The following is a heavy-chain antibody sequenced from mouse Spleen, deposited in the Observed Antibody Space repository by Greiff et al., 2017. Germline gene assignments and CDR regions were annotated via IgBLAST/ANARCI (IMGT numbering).Heavy chain of an antibody. CDR1: GYTFTDYA. CDR3: AREGAARATSWFAY. D-gene: IGHD3-1*01. CDR2: ISTYYGDA. J-gene: IGHJ3*01. Sequence: QVQLQQSGAELVRPGVSVKISCKGSGYTFTDYAMHWVKQSHAKSLEWIGVISTYYGDASYNQKFKGKATMTVDKSSSTAYMELARLTSEDSAIYYCAREGAARATSWFAYWGQGTLVTVSA. V-gene: IGHV1S137*01.